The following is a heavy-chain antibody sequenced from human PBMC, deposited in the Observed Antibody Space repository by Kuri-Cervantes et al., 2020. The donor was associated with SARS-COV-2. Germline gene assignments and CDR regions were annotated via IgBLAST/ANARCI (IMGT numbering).Heavy chain of an antibody. CDR3: ARDDIVVVPAAMRYYYSGMDV. Sequence: GGSLRLSCAASGFTFSSYAMSWVRQAPGKGLEWVSAISGSGGSTYYADSVKGRFTISRDNSKTTLYLQMNSLCAENAAVYYCARDDIVVVPAAMRYYYSGMDVWGQGTTVTVSS. V-gene: IGHV3-23*01. D-gene: IGHD2-2*01. J-gene: IGHJ6*02. CDR2: ISGSGGST. CDR1: GFTFSSYA.